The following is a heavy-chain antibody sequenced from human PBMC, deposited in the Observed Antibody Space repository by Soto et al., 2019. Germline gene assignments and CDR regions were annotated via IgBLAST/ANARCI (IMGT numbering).Heavy chain of an antibody. CDR3: TRDRKLTIFGVYYMDV. Sequence: GGSLRLSCTASGFTFGDYAMSWFRQAPGKGLEWVGFIRSKAYGGTTEYAASVKGRFTISRDDSKSIAYLQMNSLKTEDTAVYYCTRDRKLTIFGVYYMDVWGKGTTVTVSS. J-gene: IGHJ6*03. CDR2: IRSKAYGGTT. V-gene: IGHV3-49*03. CDR1: GFTFGDYA. D-gene: IGHD3-3*01.